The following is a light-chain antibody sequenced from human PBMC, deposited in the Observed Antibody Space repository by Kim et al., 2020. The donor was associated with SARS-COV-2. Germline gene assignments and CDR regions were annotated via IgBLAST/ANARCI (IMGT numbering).Light chain of an antibody. V-gene: IGLV10-54*02. Sequence: TATLTCAGNCNIVCNQGTAWREPHQSKPPKLLSCRNNERPSGISERFSASRSGNAASLTITGLQPEDEADYYCSALDSSLSAYVFGAGTKVTVL. J-gene: IGLJ1*01. CDR1: CNIVCNQG. CDR2: RNN. CDR3: SALDSSLSAYV.